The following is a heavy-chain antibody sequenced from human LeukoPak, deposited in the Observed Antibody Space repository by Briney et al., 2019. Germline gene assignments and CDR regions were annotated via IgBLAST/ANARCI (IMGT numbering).Heavy chain of an antibody. CDR3: ARYCSSTNCYRIFDY. J-gene: IGHJ4*02. CDR1: GYSISSGYH. Sequence: PSETLSLTCSVSGYSISSGYHWGWIRQPPGKGLEWIGSIYHSGSTYYNPSLKSRVTVSVDTSKNQFSLKLSSVTAADTAVYYCARYCSSTNCYRIFDYWGQGTLVTVSS. V-gene: IGHV4-38-2*02. D-gene: IGHD2-2*02. CDR2: IYHSGST.